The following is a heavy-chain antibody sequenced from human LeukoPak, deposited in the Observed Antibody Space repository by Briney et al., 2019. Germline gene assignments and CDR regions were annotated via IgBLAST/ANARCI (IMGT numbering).Heavy chain of an antibody. CDR3: AGNYDILTGVDY. D-gene: IGHD3-9*01. J-gene: IGHJ4*02. V-gene: IGHV4-4*07. CDR2: IYTSGST. CDR1: GGSISSYY. Sequence: SETLSLTCTVSGGSISSYYWSWIRQPAGKGLEWIGRIYTSGSTNYNPSLKSRVTVSVDTSKNQFSLKLSSVTAADTAVYYCAGNYDILTGVDYWGQGTLVTVSS.